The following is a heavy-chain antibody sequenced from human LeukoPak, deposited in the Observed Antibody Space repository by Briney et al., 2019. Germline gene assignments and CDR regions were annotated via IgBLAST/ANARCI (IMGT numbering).Heavy chain of an antibody. CDR3: AKDVPDGAPTVTPRGSFDI. J-gene: IGHJ3*02. V-gene: IGHV3-23*01. Sequence: PGGSLRLSFAASGFTFSSYAMSWVRQAPGKGLEWVSAISGSGGSTYYADSVKGRFTISRDNSKNTLFLQMNSLRAEDTAVYYCAKDVPDGAPTVTPRGSFDIWGQGTMVTVSS. D-gene: IGHD4-17*01. CDR1: GFTFSSYA. CDR2: ISGSGGST.